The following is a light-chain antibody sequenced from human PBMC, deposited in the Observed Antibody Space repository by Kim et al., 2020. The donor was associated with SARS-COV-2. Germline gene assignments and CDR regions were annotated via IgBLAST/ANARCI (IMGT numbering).Light chain of an antibody. V-gene: IGLV2-14*01. CDR1: TSDFGAYNY. Sequence: QSALTQPASVSGSPGQSIPISCTGTTSDFGAYNYVPWYQQHPGKAPKLIIYEVNDRPPGVSNRFSGYKSGKTASLTISGLQAEDVADYYCSSYTSTSTLVFGTGTKVTVL. CDR2: EVN. CDR3: SSYTSTSTLV. J-gene: IGLJ1*01.